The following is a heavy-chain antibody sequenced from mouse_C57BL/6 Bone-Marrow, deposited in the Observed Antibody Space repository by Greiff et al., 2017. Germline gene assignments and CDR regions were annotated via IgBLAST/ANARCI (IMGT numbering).Heavy chain of an antibody. CDR3: AKKGGGYYVGAMDY. CDR2: IWSGGST. V-gene: IGHV2-4*01. J-gene: IGHJ4*01. Sequence: VMLVESGPGLVQPSQSLSITCTVSGFSLTSYGVHWVRQPPGKGLEWLGVIWSGGSTDYNAAFISRLSISKDNSKSQVFFKMNSLQADDTAIYYCAKKGGGYYVGAMDYWGQGTSVTVSS. CDR1: GFSLTSYG. D-gene: IGHD2-3*01.